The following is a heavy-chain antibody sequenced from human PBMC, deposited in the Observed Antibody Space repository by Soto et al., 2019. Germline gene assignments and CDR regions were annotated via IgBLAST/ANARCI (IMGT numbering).Heavy chain of an antibody. D-gene: IGHD6-6*01. CDR3: AKGTSIAARLEPTMAGFYYYGMDV. Sequence: GGSLRLSCAASGFTFSSYAMSWVRQAPGKGLEWVSAISGSGGSTYYADSVKGRFTISRDNSKNTLYLQMNSLRAEDTAVYYCAKGTSIAARLEPTMAGFYYYGMDVWGQGTTVTVSS. J-gene: IGHJ6*02. V-gene: IGHV3-23*01. CDR2: ISGSGGST. CDR1: GFTFSSYA.